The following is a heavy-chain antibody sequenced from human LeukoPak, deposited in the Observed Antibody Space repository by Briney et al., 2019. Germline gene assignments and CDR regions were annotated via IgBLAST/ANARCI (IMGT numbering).Heavy chain of an antibody. CDR1: GSTFTDEY. D-gene: IGHD2-2*01. CDR3: ARDPKPQLLLDY. CDR2: INPYSGAI. V-gene: IGHV1-2*02. J-gene: IGHJ4*02. Sequence: ASVKVSCKSSGSTFTDEYIHWVRQALGQGLEWMGWINPYSGAINCAQKFQGRVTLTRVTFISTAYMELSRLTSGDTAVYYCARDPKPQLLLDYWGQGTLVTVSS.